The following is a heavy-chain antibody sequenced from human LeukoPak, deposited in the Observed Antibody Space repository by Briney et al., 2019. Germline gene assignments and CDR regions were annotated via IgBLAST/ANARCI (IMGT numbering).Heavy chain of an antibody. CDR1: GYTFTGYY. J-gene: IGHJ4*02. CDR2: IVVGSGNT. D-gene: IGHD3-10*01. CDR3: AAVRSGPASLD. Sequence: ASVKVSCKASGYTFTGYYMQWVRQARGQRLEWIGWIVVGSGNTNYAQKFQERVTITRDMSTSTAYMELSSLRSEDTAGYYCAAVRSGPASLDRGQGTLVTVSS. V-gene: IGHV1-58*02.